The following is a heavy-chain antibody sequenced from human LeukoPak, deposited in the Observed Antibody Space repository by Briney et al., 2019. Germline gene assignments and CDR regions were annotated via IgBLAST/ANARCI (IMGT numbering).Heavy chain of an antibody. CDR1: GFTFSSYW. CDR2: IKSDGSET. V-gene: IGHV3-74*01. J-gene: IGHJ6*02. CDR3: ASDRVFYGLDV. Sequence: GGSLTLSCAVSGFTFSSYWMHWVRQAPGKGLVWVSRIKSDGSETFYADSVKGRFTISRDNARNTLYLQMNSLRPEDTAIYYCASDRVFYGLDVWGQGTTVTVSS.